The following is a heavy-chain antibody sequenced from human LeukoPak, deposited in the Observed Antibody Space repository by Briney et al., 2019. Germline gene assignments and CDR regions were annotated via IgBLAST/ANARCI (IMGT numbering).Heavy chain of an antibody. D-gene: IGHD3-3*01. V-gene: IGHV3-23*01. CDR3: AKDEAARDFWSGYYPDAFDI. CDR2: ISGSGGST. J-gene: IGHJ3*02. Sequence: GGSLRLSCAASGFTFSSYGMHWVRQAPGKGLEWVSAISGSGGSTYYADSVKGRFTISRDNSKNTLYLQMNSLRAEDTAVYYCAKDEAARDFWSGYYPDAFDIWGQGTMVTVSS. CDR1: GFTFSSYG.